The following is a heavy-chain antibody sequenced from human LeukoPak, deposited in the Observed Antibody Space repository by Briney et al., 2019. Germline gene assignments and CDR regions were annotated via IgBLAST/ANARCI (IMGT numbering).Heavy chain of an antibody. CDR1: GYTFTDYY. D-gene: IGHD3-16*01. V-gene: IGHV1-2*02. CDR3: ARSTGTTFAFSDY. J-gene: IGHJ4*02. CDR2: INPNSGGA. Sequence: ASVKVPFKASGYTFTDYYMHWVRQAPGQGLEWMGWINPNSGGANYAQKFEGRVTMTRDTSISTAYMELSRLRSDDTAVYYCARSTGTTFAFSDYWGQGTLVTVSS.